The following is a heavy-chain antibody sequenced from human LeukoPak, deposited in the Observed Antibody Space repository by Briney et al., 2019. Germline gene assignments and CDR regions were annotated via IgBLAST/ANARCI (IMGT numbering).Heavy chain of an antibody. CDR2: FDPEDGET. CDR1: GYTLTELS. V-gene: IGHV1-24*01. D-gene: IGHD6-13*01. Sequence: ASVKVSCKVSGYTLTELSMHWVRQAPGKGLEWMGGFDPEDGETIYAQKFQGRVTMTEDTSTDTAYMELSSLRSGDTAVYYCATVSLIAAAGTWWFDPWGQGTLVTVSS. J-gene: IGHJ5*02. CDR3: ATVSLIAAAGTWWFDP.